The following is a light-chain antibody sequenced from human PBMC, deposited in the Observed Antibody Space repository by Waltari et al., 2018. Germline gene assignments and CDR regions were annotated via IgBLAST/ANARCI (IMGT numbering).Light chain of an antibody. V-gene: IGLV4-69*01. J-gene: IGLJ3*02. CDR2: VNSDGSH. Sequence: QLVLTQSPSASASLGASVKLTCTLSSGHSSNIVAWLQQQPGKGPRFLMKVNSDGSHTKGDEIPDRFSGSSSGAERYPTISNVQSEDEAEYFCETGGHGTWVFGGGTKLNVL. CDR3: ETGGHGTWV. CDR1: SGHSSNI.